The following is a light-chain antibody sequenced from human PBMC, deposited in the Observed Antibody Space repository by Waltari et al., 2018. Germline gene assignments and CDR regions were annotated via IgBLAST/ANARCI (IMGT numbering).Light chain of an antibody. J-gene: IGLJ3*02. CDR3: ATWDGSLTAWV. CDR2: RNN. CDR1: SSNIGRNY. Sequence: QSVLTQPPSASGTPGQRVTISCSGSSSNIGRNYVYWYQQFPGTAPKLLGYRNNERPSGVPDRISGSKSGTSASLAISGLRSEDEADYYCATWDGSLTAWVFGGGTKLTVL. V-gene: IGLV1-47*01.